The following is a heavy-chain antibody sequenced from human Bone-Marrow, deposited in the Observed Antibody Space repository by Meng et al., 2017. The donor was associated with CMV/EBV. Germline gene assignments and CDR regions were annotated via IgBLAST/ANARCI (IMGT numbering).Heavy chain of an antibody. CDR1: GFTVSGNY. CDR2: IYSNDKT. CDR3: AKEGCGTSCYSRGIGAFDY. V-gene: IGHV3-66*01. D-gene: IGHD2-2*02. J-gene: IGHJ4*02. Sequence: GESLKISCAASGFTVSGNYMSWVRQAPGKGLEWLSAIYSNDKTYYAGSAKGRFVISRDNSKNTLYLQMNSLRAEDTAVYYCAKEGCGTSCYSRGIGAFDYWGQGTLVTVSS.